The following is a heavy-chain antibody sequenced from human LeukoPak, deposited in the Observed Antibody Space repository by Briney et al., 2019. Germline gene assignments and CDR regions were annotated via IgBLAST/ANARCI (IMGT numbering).Heavy chain of an antibody. Sequence: PSETLSLTCAVYGGSFSGYYWSWIRQPPGKGLEWIGSIYYSGTTYYSSSLKSRVIISVDTSKNKFSLKLSSVTATDTAVYYCARHEAQDFDYWGQGTLVTVSS. J-gene: IGHJ4*02. CDR3: ARHEAQDFDY. CDR1: GGSFSGYY. V-gene: IGHV4-34*01. CDR2: IYYSGTT.